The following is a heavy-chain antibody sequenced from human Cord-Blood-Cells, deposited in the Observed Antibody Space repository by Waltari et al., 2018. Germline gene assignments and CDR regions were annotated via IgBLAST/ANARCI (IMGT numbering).Heavy chain of an antibody. CDR3: AKDQDYGYFDY. Sequence: QVQLVESGGGVVQPGRSLRLSCAASGFTFSCYGMQWVRQAPGKGLEWVAVISYDGSNKYYADSVKGRFTISRDNSKNTLYLQMNSLRAEDTAVYYCAKDQDYGYFDYWGQGTLVTVSS. J-gene: IGHJ4*02. D-gene: IGHD3-10*01. CDR2: ISYDGSNK. CDR1: GFTFSCYG. V-gene: IGHV3-30*18.